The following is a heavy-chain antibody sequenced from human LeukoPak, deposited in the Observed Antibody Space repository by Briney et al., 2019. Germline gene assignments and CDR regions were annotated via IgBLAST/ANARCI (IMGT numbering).Heavy chain of an antibody. D-gene: IGHD6-13*01. Sequence: GGSLRLSCAASGFTLSSFGIHWVRLAPGKGLEWVAFLRDDGSKIYYVDSVKGRFIISRDKPKNTLFLQMNSLRTEDTAVYYCARGAARSHYYYMDVWGKGTTVTVSS. V-gene: IGHV3-30*02. J-gene: IGHJ6*03. CDR2: LRDDGSKI. CDR1: GFTLSSFG. CDR3: ARGAARSHYYYMDV.